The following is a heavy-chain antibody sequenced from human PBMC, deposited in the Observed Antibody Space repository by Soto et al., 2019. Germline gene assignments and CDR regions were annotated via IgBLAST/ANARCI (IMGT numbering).Heavy chain of an antibody. V-gene: IGHV1-8*02. Sequence: ASVKVSCKASGYDFTAYDINWVRQASGQGLEWMGWMNPINGATGTARRFQGRVSMTRNTATGTAYLELTSLRSDDTAVYYCGRGPSPRAPAGGTPYYYAIDVSGQGPTVTVSS. CDR1: GYDFTAYD. CDR3: GRGPSPRAPAGGTPYYYAIDV. J-gene: IGHJ6*02. CDR2: MNPINGAT. D-gene: IGHD6-13*01.